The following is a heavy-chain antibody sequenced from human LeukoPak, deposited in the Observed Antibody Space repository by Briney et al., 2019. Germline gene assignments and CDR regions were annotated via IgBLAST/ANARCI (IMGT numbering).Heavy chain of an antibody. CDR1: GFTFSSYG. CDR3: AKSEGSSWVDY. CDR2: ISYDESNM. V-gene: IGHV3-30*19. D-gene: IGHD6-13*01. Sequence: GGSLRLSCAASGFTFSSYGMHWVRQAPGKGLEWVAFISYDESNMYYADSMKGRFTISRDNSKNTLYLQMNSLRGEDTAVYYCAKSEGSSWVDYWGQGTLVTVSS. J-gene: IGHJ4*02.